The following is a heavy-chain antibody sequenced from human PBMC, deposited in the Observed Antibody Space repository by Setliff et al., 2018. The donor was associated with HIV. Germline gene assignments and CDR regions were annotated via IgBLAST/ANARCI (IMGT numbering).Heavy chain of an antibody. D-gene: IGHD6-13*01. CDR3: ATVAAAGTWSNHPFDY. Sequence: GGSLRLSCAASGFTFSDHYMDWVRQAPGKGLEWVGRTTNKADSYNTNYAASVKGRFTIARDDSKKSLYLQMNSLKIEDTAVYYCATVAAAGTWSNHPFDYWGQGTLVTVSS. J-gene: IGHJ4*02. CDR1: GFTFSDHY. CDR2: TTNKADSYNT. V-gene: IGHV3-72*01.